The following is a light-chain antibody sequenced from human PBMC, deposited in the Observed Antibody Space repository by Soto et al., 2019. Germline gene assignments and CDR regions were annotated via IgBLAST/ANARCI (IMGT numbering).Light chain of an antibody. CDR1: SSDVGSYNR. CDR3: SSYTSSSTVV. V-gene: IGLV2-18*02. Sequence: QSALTQPPSVSGSPGQSVTISCTGTSSDVGSYNRVSWYQQPPGTAPKLMIYEVINLPSWVPDRFSGSKSGNTASLTISGLQAEDEADYYCSSYTSSSTVVFGGGTKLTVL. J-gene: IGLJ2*01. CDR2: EVI.